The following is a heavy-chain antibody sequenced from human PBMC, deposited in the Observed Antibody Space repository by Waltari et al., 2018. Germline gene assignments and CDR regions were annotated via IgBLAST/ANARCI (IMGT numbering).Heavy chain of an antibody. J-gene: IGHJ4*02. CDR1: GYTFTSYA. CDR2: INAGNGNT. Sequence: QVQLVQSGAEVKKPGASVKVSCKASGYTFTSYAMHWVRQPPGQRLEWMGWINAGNGNTKDSQKVQGRVTSTSDTSASTAYMERGSLGSEDTAVYDCARVSSRPGDYGDYVDYWGQGTLVTVST. V-gene: IGHV1-3*01. CDR3: ARVSSRPGDYGDYVDY. D-gene: IGHD4-17*01.